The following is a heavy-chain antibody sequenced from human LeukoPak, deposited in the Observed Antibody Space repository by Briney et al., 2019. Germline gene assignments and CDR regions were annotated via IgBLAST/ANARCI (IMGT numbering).Heavy chain of an antibody. V-gene: IGHV1-69*05. Sequence: SVKISCKVSGYTFTDYYMHWVQQAPGKGLEWMGGIIPIFGTANYAQKFQGRVTITTDESTSTAYMELSSLRSEDTAVYYCARAPYYYDSSGYYARPYYFDYWGQGTLVTVSS. CDR3: ARAPYYYDSSGYYARPYYFDY. CDR1: GYTFTDYY. J-gene: IGHJ4*02. CDR2: IIPIFGTA. D-gene: IGHD3-22*01.